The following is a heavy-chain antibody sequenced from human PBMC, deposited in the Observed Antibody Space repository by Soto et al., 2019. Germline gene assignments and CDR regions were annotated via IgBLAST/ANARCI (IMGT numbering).Heavy chain of an antibody. CDR3: ARAVTWGVDV. V-gene: IGHV3-48*02. CDR2: ISRSSTGI. CDR1: GFTFSLYS. D-gene: IGHD3-10*01. J-gene: IGHJ6*02. Sequence: EVQLVESGGGLVQPGGSLRLSCAASGFTFSLYSMSWVRQAPGKGLEWVSYISRSSTGIHYADSVKGRFTISRDDATKSMHLQMNSLRDGETAVYYCARAVTWGVDVWGQGTTVSISS.